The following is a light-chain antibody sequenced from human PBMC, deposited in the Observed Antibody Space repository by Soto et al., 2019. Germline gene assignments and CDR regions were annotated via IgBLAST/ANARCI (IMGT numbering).Light chain of an antibody. J-gene: IGKJ1*01. CDR1: QSVGTY. CDR3: QQYVSDPPT. V-gene: IGKV1-8*01. CDR2: AAS. Sequence: AILMTQSPSSYSASTGDRVTITCQASQSVGTYLAWYQQKLGKAPKLLLYAASILQGGVPSRFSGRGSGTDFTLTIDSLQPEDFATYYCQQYVSDPPTFGQGTRVEVK.